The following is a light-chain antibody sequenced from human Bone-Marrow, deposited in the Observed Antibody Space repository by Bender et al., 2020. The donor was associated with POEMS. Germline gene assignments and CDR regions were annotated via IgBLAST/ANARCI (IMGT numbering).Light chain of an antibody. V-gene: IGLV1-44*01. CDR1: SSNIGTNP. CDR2: EVD. Sequence: QSVLTQPPSASGTPGQRVTISCSGSSSNIGTNPVNWYQQHPGKAPKVLIHEVDKRPSGVPDRFSGSKSGNTASLTVFGLQAEDEADYYCSSFAATNRYVFGTGTKVTVL. CDR3: SSFAATNRYV. J-gene: IGLJ1*01.